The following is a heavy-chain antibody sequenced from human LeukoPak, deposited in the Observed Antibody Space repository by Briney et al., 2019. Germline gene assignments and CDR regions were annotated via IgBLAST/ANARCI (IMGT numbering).Heavy chain of an antibody. D-gene: IGHD5-18*01. CDR1: GYTFTSYY. CDR2: INPSNSYT. Sequence: GASAKVSCKASGYTFTSYYMHWVRQAPGQGLEWMGTINPSNSYTNYAQNFQGRVTMTRDTSTSTVYMELSSLRSEDTAVYYCARAYTYGLGYWGQGIPVTVSS. V-gene: IGHV1-46*01. J-gene: IGHJ4*02. CDR3: ARAYTYGLGY.